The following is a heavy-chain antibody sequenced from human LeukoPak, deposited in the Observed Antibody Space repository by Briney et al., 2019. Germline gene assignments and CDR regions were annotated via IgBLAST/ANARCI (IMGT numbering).Heavy chain of an antibody. CDR2: IYYSGST. V-gene: IGHV4-39*07. J-gene: IGHJ4*02. CDR3: ARSPTPYGGYVGGYCFDY. Sequence: SETLSLTCTVSGGSISSSSYYWGWIRQPPGKGLGWIASIYYSGSTYYNPSLKSRVTISVDTSKNQFSLKLSSVTAADTAVYYCARSPTPYGGYVGGYCFDYWGQGTLVTVSS. D-gene: IGHD5-12*01. CDR1: GGSISSSSYY.